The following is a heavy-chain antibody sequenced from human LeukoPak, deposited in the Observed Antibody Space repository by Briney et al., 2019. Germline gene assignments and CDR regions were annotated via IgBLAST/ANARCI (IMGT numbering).Heavy chain of an antibody. CDR1: GYTFTGHY. J-gene: IGHJ5*02. CDR3: ARETKRALLWFGELLRGGWFDP. D-gene: IGHD3-10*01. Sequence: ASVKVSCKGSGYTFTGHYIHWVRQAPGQGLEWMGWINPNSGGTNYAQKFQGRVTMTRDTSISTAYMELSRLRSDDTAVYYCARETKRALLWFGELLRGGWFDPWGQGTLVTVSS. V-gene: IGHV1-2*02. CDR2: INPNSGGT.